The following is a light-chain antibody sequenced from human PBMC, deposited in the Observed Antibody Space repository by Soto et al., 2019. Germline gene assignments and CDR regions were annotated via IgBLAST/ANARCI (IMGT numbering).Light chain of an antibody. J-gene: IGKJ1*01. CDR1: QSMSRY. V-gene: IGKV1-39*01. Sequence: IQMTRSPSSLSASVGDRVTITCRASQSMSRYLNWYQQKPGKAPKLLIYAASTLQSGVPSRFSGSGSGTDFTLTISSLQPEDFATYYCQQSYNTPGTFGQGTKVDIK. CDR3: QQSYNTPGT. CDR2: AAS.